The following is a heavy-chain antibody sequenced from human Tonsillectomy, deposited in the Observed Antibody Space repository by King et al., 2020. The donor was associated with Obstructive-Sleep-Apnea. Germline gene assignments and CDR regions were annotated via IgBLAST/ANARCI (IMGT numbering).Heavy chain of an antibody. J-gene: IGHJ4*02. D-gene: IGHD4-23*01. CDR2: IYYGGHT. CDR1: GGSIRNSSYY. V-gene: IGHV4-39*07. Sequence: QLQESGPGLVKPSETLSLSCTVSGGSIRNSSYYWGWIRQTPGKGLEWIGSIYYGGHTYYNPSLKSRVTISVDTSKNQFSLSLGSVTAADMAVYYCARDLNSLDYWGQGTLVTVSS. CDR3: ARDLNSLDY.